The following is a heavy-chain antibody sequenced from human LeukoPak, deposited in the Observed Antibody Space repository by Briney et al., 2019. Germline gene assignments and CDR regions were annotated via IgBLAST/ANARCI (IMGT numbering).Heavy chain of an antibody. D-gene: IGHD2-15*01. V-gene: IGHV3-11*06. Sequence: LSLTCTVSGGSISSYYWSWIRQAPGKGLEWVSYISSSSSYTNYADSVKARFTISRDNAKNSLYLQMNSLRAEDTAVYYCARYCSGGSCYTGDYYFDYWGQGTMVTVSS. CDR1: GGSISSYY. CDR2: ISSSSSYT. J-gene: IGHJ4*02. CDR3: ARYCSGGSCYTGDYYFDY.